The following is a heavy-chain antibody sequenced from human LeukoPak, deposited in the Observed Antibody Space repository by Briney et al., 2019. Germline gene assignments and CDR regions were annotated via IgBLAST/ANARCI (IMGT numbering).Heavy chain of an antibody. CDR3: AKDLNTVVMQYFHS. Sequence: GGSLRLSCTGCGFPFSIYGMQWVRQTPGRGLEWVAFMRYDGKTEYYADSVKGRFTIAREDSHSTVHLHMKDLRPDDAAVYFCAKDLNTVVMQYFHSWRQGTLVSVSS. CDR2: MRYDGKTE. CDR1: GFPFSIYG. D-gene: IGHD2-21*01. V-gene: IGHV3-30*02. J-gene: IGHJ4*02.